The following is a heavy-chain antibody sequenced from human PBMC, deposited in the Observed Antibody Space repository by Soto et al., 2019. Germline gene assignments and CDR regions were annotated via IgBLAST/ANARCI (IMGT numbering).Heavy chain of an antibody. J-gene: IGHJ6*02. D-gene: IGHD2-15*01. CDR2: INAGFGAT. V-gene: IGHV1-69*06. CDR1: GGTFGRYA. CDR3: ATDCSGGSCSGASGMDV. Sequence: QVQLEQSGAEVKKPGSSVKVSCKASGGTFGRYAISWVRRAPGQSLEWMGQINAGFGATDLAQMFQGRVTITEDKSTTTVYMELSSLRSDDTAVYYCATDCSGGSCSGASGMDVWGQGTTVTVSS.